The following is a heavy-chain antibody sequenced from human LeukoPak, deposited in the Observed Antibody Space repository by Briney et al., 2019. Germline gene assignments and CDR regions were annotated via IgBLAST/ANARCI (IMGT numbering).Heavy chain of an antibody. J-gene: IGHJ4*02. CDR1: GFTFDDYA. CDR2: ISWNSGSI. V-gene: IGHV3-9*03. CDR3: AKDSSSWLEYYFDY. Sequence: GRSLRLSCAASGFTFDDYAMHWVQQAPGKGLEWVSGISWNSGSIGYADSVEGRFTISRDNAKNSLYLQMNSLRAEDMALYYCAKDSSSWLEYYFDYWGQGTLVTVSS. D-gene: IGHD6-13*01.